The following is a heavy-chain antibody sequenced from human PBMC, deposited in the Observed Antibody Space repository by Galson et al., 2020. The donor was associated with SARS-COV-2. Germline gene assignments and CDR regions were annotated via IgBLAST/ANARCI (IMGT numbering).Heavy chain of an antibody. Sequence: GGSLRLSCAASGFTFSNAWMSWVRQAPGKGLEWLGSIRTNTDGGTTDFGEVMKGRIAISRDDGKNTLYLQMDSLKNEDTAVYYCTTVMNIYCSDGTCYLTGGGGVNVWGLGTPVTVFS. D-gene: IGHD2-15*01. V-gene: IGHV3-15*01. J-gene: IGHJ6*02. CDR3: TTVMNIYCSDGTCYLTGGGGVNV. CDR1: GFTFSNAW. CDR2: IRTNTDGGTT.